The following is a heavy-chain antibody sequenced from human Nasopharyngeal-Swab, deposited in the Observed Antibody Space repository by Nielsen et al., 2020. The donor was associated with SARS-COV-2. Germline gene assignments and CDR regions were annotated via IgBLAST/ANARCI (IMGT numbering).Heavy chain of an antibody. J-gene: IGHJ4*02. Sequence: ASVKVSCKASGYTFTSYGISWVRQAPGQGLEWMGWISAYNGNTNYAQKLQGRVTMTTDTYKSTAYMELRSLRSDDTAVYYCARTRIAGQEYYFDYWGQGTLVTVSS. CDR1: GYTFTSYG. CDR2: ISAYNGNT. CDR3: ARTRIAGQEYYFDY. V-gene: IGHV1-18*01. D-gene: IGHD6-13*01.